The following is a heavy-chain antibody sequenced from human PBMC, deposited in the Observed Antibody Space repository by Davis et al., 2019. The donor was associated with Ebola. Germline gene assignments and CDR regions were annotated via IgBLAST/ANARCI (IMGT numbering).Heavy chain of an antibody. V-gene: IGHV4-30-4*01. CDR3: AGSSSSWWYYFDY. J-gene: IGHJ4*02. CDR2: IYYSGST. Sequence: PPGQGLEWIGYIYYSGSTYYNPSLKSRVTISVDTSKNQFSLKLSSVTAADTAVYYCAGSSSSWWYYFDYWGQGTLVTVSS. D-gene: IGHD6-13*01.